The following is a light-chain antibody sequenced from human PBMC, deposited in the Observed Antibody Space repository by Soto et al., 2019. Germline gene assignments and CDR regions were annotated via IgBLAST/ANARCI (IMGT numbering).Light chain of an antibody. Sequence: ALTQPASVSGSPGQSITISCTGTSSDVGGYNYVSWYQQHPGKAPKLMIYEVSNRPSGVSNRFSGSKSGNTASLTISGLQAEDEADYYCSSYTSSSLVVFGTGTKVTVL. J-gene: IGLJ1*01. CDR2: EVS. CDR3: SSYTSSSLVV. CDR1: SSDVGGYNY. V-gene: IGLV2-14*01.